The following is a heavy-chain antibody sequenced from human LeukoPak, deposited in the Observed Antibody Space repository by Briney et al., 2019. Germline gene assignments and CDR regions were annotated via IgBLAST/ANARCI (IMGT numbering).Heavy chain of an antibody. D-gene: IGHD5-18*01. CDR2: ISTSSSYM. J-gene: IGHJ4*02. CDR1: GFTFSSYS. Sequence: GGSLTLSCAASGFTFSSYSMNWVRQAPGKGLEWVSSISTSSSYMYYVDSVKGRFTISRDNAKNSLYLQLNSLRAEDTAVYYCVRELYSFGRPYYFDYWGQGTLVTVSS. CDR3: VRELYSFGRPYYFDY. V-gene: IGHV3-21*01.